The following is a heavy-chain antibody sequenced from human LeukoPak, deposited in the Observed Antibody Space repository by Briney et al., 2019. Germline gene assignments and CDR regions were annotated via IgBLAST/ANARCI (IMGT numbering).Heavy chain of an antibody. Sequence: PGRSLRLSCTASGFTFGDYAMSWVRQAPGKGLEWVGFIRSKAYGGTTEYAASVKGRFTIPRDDSKSIAYLQMNSLKTEDTAVYYCTRTAPHSSGWCFDYWGQGTLVTVSS. J-gene: IGHJ4*02. V-gene: IGHV3-49*04. D-gene: IGHD6-19*01. CDR1: GFTFGDYA. CDR3: TRTAPHSSGWCFDY. CDR2: IRSKAYGGTT.